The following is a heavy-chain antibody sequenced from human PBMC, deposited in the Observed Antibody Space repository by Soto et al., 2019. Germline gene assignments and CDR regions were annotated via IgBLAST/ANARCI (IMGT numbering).Heavy chain of an antibody. CDR1: GGSFSGYY. CDR3: ARSYYDFWSGYLTSYYYMDV. J-gene: IGHJ6*03. CDR2: INHSGST. Sequence: ASETLSLTCAVYGGSFSGYYWSWIRQPPGKGLEWIGEINHSGSTNYNPSLKSRVTISVDTSKNQFSLKLSSVTAADTAVYYCARSYYDFWSGYLTSYYYMDVWGKGTTVTVSS. V-gene: IGHV4-34*01. D-gene: IGHD3-3*01.